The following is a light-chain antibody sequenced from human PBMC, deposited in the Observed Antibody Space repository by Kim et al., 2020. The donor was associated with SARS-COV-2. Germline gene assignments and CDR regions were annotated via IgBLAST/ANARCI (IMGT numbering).Light chain of an antibody. CDR1: HRVGIS. J-gene: IGKJ4*01. CDR3: QQRGNWPPALT. Sequence: PGEGATPPCRASHRVGISLAWYQQKHGQAPRLLIYDGSIRATGITDRFSGSGSGTDVTLPIGSLEPRDVATYYCQQRGNWPPALTFGGGTKVDIK. V-gene: IGKV3-11*01. CDR2: DGS.